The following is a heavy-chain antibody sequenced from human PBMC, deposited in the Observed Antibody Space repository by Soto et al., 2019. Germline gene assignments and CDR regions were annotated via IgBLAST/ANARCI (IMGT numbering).Heavy chain of an antibody. CDR2: ISSSSSYI. V-gene: IGHV3-21*01. D-gene: IGHD3-3*01. Sequence: EVQLVESGGGLVKPGGSLRLSCAASGFTFSSYSMNWVRQAPGKGLEWVSSISSSSSYIYYADSVKGRFTISRDNAKNSVYLKRNSLRAEDTGVFYCARESGYGSYYYGMDVWGQGTPVPASS. CDR1: GFTFSSYS. CDR3: ARESGYGSYYYGMDV. J-gene: IGHJ6*02.